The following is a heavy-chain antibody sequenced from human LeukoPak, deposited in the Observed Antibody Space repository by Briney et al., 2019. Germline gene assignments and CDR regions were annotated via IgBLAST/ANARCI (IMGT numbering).Heavy chain of an antibody. V-gene: IGHV3-21*01. CDR3: ARDLRPYDSSGYPDY. Sequence: GGSLRLSCAASGFTFSSYSMNWVRQAPGKGLEWVSSISSSSSYIYYADSVKSRLTISRDNAKNSLYLQMNSLRAEDTAVYYCARDLRPYDSSGYPDYWGQGTLVTVSS. J-gene: IGHJ4*02. CDR2: ISSSSSYI. CDR1: GFTFSSYS. D-gene: IGHD3-22*01.